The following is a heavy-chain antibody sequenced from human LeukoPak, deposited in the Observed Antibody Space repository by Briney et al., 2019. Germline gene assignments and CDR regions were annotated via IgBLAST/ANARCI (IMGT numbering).Heavy chain of an antibody. Sequence: GGSLRLSCAASGFNFSDHYMSWVRQAPGRGLEWVTYISGSGATLHHADSVKGRFTISRDNVKNSLSLQMNSLRAEDTAVYFCAKCILIEDGKRYFQDWGQGTLVTVSS. CDR3: AKCILIEDGKRYFQD. CDR2: ISGSGATL. J-gene: IGHJ1*01. V-gene: IGHV3-11*01. D-gene: IGHD2-8*01. CDR1: GFNFSDHY.